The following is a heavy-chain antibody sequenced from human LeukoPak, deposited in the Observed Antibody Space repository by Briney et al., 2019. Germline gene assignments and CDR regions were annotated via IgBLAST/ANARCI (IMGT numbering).Heavy chain of an antibody. J-gene: IGHJ3*02. Sequence: ASVKVSCKASGYTFTSYGISWVRQAPGQGLECMGWISAYNGNTNYAQKLQGRVTMTTDTSTSTAYMELRSLRSDDTAVYYCASSYYYDSSGYYSSRAFDIWGQGTMVTVSS. V-gene: IGHV1-18*01. CDR3: ASSYYYDSSGYYSSRAFDI. D-gene: IGHD3-22*01. CDR2: ISAYNGNT. CDR1: GYTFTSYG.